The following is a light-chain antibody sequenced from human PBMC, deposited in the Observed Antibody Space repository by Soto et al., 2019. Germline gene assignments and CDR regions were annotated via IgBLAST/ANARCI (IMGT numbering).Light chain of an antibody. CDR2: KAS. CDR3: QHYNSYSEA. V-gene: IGKV1-5*03. J-gene: IGKJ1*01. CDR1: QTISSW. Sequence: DIQMTQSPSTLSGSVGDRVTITCRASQTISSWLAWYQQKPGKAPKLLISKASTLKSGVPSRFSGRGSGTEFTLTISSLQPDDFATYYCQHYNSYSEAFGQGTKVELK.